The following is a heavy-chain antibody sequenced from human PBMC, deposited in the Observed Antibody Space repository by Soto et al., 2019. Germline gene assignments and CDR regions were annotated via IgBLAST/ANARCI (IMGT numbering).Heavy chain of an antibody. CDR3: GRGRVMRGNSYYYGMDV. CDR1: GGTFSNFA. D-gene: IGHD2-21*01. V-gene: IGHV1-69*05. J-gene: IGHJ6*02. Sequence: VLLEQSGAEVKKPGSSVKVSCKTSGGTFSNFAISWVRLAPGQGLEWMGVIIPKFSAPTYAQKFQGRVMTASDESTSTAFMELSSLRSEDTAVYFCGRGRVMRGNSYYYGMDVWGQGTTVIVSS. CDR2: IIPKFSAP.